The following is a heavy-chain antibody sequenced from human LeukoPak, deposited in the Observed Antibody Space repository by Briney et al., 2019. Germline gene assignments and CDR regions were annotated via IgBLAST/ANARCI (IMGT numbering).Heavy chain of an antibody. Sequence: GRSLRLSCAASGFTFSSYGMHWVRQAPGKGLEWVAFIQYDVSSEYYADSVKGRFTVSRDNSKNTLHLQMNSLRADDTAVYYYAKEYSRWCIHAFHGWGQGTMVTVSS. D-gene: IGHD6-13*01. CDR3: AKEYSRWCIHAFHG. CDR1: GFTFSSYG. CDR2: IQYDVSSE. J-gene: IGHJ3*01. V-gene: IGHV3-30*02.